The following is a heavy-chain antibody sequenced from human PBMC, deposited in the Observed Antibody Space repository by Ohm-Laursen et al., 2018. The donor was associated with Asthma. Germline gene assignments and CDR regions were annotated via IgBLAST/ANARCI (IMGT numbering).Heavy chain of an antibody. CDR2: IVVGSGNT. D-gene: IGHD3-10*01. Sequence: SVKVSCKASGFTFTSSAVQWVQQARGQRLEWIGWIVVGSGNTNYAQKFQERVTITRDMSTSTAYMELSSLRSEDTAVYYCAALPRLLWFGENYFDYWGQGTLVTVSS. CDR3: AALPRLLWFGENYFDY. CDR1: GFTFTSSA. J-gene: IGHJ4*02. V-gene: IGHV1-58*01.